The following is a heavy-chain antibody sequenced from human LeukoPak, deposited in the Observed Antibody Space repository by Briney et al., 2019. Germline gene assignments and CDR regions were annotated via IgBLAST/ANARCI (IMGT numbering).Heavy chain of an antibody. V-gene: IGHV3-30*18. CDR3: ANKSYGGNSDDAFDI. J-gene: IGHJ3*02. Sequence: GRSLRLSCAASGFTFSSYGMHWVRQAPGKGLEWVAVISYDGSNKYYADSVKGRFTISRGNSKNTLYLQMNSLRAEDTAVYYCANKSYGGNSDDAFDIWGQGTMVTVSS. CDR2: ISYDGSNK. CDR1: GFTFSSYG. D-gene: IGHD4-23*01.